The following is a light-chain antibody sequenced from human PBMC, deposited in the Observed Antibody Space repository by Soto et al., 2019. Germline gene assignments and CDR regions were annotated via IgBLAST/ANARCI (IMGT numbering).Light chain of an antibody. J-gene: IGKJ1*01. Sequence: DIQMTQSPSTLSASVGNRVTITCQASQSVSRWLAWYQQKPGKAPKLLSYDASSLESGVPSRFRGSGSGTEFTLTINSLQRGDSATYYCQQYGTLWTFGQGTKVEI. CDR1: QSVSRW. CDR2: DAS. CDR3: QQYGTLWT. V-gene: IGKV1-5*01.